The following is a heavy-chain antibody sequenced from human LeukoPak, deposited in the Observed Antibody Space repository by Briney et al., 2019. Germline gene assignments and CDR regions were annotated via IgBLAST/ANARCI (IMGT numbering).Heavy chain of an antibody. J-gene: IGHJ6*03. CDR2: MNPNSGNT. Sequence: ASVKVSCTASGYTFTSYDINWVRQATGQGLEWMGWMNPNSGNTGYAQKFQGRVTMTRNTSISTAYMELSSLRSEDTAVYYCARSGFRVPIKIIRWGHYYYYMDVWGKGTTVTISS. V-gene: IGHV1-8*01. CDR3: ARSGFRVPIKIIRWGHYYYYMDV. CDR1: GYTFTSYD. D-gene: IGHD3-3*01.